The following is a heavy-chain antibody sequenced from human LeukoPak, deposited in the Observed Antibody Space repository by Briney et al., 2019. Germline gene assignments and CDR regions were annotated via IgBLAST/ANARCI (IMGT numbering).Heavy chain of an antibody. Sequence: SETLSLTCTVSGGSISSGSYYWSWIRQPPGKGLEWIGYIYYSGSTNYNPSLKSRVTISVDTSKNQFSLKLSSVTAADTAVYYCARFSVLRFLGNDYWGQGTLVTVSS. CDR1: GGSISSGSYY. CDR3: ARFSVLRFLGNDY. D-gene: IGHD3-3*01. V-gene: IGHV4-61*01. CDR2: IYYSGST. J-gene: IGHJ4*02.